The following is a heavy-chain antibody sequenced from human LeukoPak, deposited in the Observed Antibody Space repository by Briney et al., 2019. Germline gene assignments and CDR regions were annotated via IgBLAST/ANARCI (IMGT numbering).Heavy chain of an antibody. V-gene: IGHV4-30-4*01. CDR3: ARAANGWHLDY. D-gene: IGHD4-17*01. CDR2: IYYSGST. CDR1: GGSISSGGYY. J-gene: IGHJ4*02. Sequence: PSETLSLTCTVSGGSISSGGYYWSWIRQPPGKGLEWIGYIYYSGSTYYNPSLKSRVTISVDTSKNQFSLKLSSVTAADTAVYYCARAANGWHLDYWGQGTLVTVSS.